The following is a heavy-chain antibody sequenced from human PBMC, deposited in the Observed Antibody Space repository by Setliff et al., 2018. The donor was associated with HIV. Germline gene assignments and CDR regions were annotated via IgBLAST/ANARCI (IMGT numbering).Heavy chain of an antibody. CDR2: INHSGIT. V-gene: IGHV4-31*03. D-gene: IGHD7-27*01. CDR1: GGTVNSGGYY. J-gene: IGHJ4*02. Sequence: SETLSLTCTVSGGTVNSGGYYWSWIRQHPGKGLEWIGEINHSGITHYNPSLETRVTMFADTSKNQLSLRLSPVTVADTAIYYCAKGPRGLGLTYYFDYWAQGSQVT. CDR3: AKGPRGLGLTYYFDY.